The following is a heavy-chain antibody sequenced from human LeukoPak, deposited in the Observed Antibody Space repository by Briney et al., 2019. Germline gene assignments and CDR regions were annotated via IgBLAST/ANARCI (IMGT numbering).Heavy chain of an antibody. J-gene: IGHJ6*02. V-gene: IGHV3-30*18. CDR1: AFTFRSYG. Sequence: GRSLRLSCVASAFTFRSYGMHWVRQAPGKGLEWVAVISYDGSGQYYADSLKGRFTISRDNSKNTLYLQMNSLRVEDTAVYYCAKDQRTMTRRMDVWGQGTTVTVSS. CDR3: AKDQRTMTRRMDV. D-gene: IGHD2-2*01. CDR2: ISYDGSGQ.